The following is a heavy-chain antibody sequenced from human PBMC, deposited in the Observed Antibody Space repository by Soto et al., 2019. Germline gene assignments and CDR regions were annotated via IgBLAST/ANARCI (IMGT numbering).Heavy chain of an antibody. Sequence: SVKVSCKASGGTFSIYALSWVRQAPGQGLEWMGGIIPISGIANYAQKLQGRVTITADESASTVYMQMNSLRAEDTAVYYCAKDQCGGDCYQPRVYYYYGMDVWGQGTTVTVSS. V-gene: IGHV1-69*13. D-gene: IGHD2-21*02. J-gene: IGHJ6*02. CDR3: AKDQCGGDCYQPRVYYYYGMDV. CDR2: IIPISGIA. CDR1: GGTFSIYA.